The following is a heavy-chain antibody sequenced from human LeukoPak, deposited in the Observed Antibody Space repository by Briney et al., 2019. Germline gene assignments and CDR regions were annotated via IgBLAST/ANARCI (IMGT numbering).Heavy chain of an antibody. V-gene: IGHV1-2*06. CDR1: GYPFTGYY. CDR2: INPNSGGT. D-gene: IGHD6-19*01. CDR3: ARFSSGWYFGDY. J-gene: IGHJ4*02. Sequence: GASVKVSCKASGYPFTGYYMHWVRQAPGQGLEWMGRINPNSGGTNYAQKFQGRVTMTRDTSISTAYMELSRLRSDDTAVYYCARFSSGWYFGDYWGQGTLVTVSS.